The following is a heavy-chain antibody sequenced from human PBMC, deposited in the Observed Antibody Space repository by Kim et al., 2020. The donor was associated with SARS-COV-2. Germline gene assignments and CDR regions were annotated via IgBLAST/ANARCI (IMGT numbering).Heavy chain of an antibody. Sequence: SETLSLTCTVSGGSISSSSYYWGWIRQPPGKGLEWIGSIYYSGSTYYNPSLKSRVTISVDTSKNQFSLKLSSVTAADTAVYYCARGPIVLLITMVRGVHPTFDYWGQGTLVTVSS. V-gene: IGHV4-39*01. CDR1: GGSISSSSYY. D-gene: IGHD3-10*01. J-gene: IGHJ4*02. CDR2: IYYSGST. CDR3: ARGPIVLLITMVRGVHPTFDY.